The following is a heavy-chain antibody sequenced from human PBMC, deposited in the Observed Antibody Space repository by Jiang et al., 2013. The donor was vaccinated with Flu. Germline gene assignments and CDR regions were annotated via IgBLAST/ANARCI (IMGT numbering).Heavy chain of an antibody. CDR3: ASSVGNYYDSSGYYGDRHNYYYYYGIDV. J-gene: IGHJ6*02. CDR1: GGTFSSYT. Sequence: GAEVKKPGSSVKVSCKASGGTFSSYTISWVRQAPGQGLEWMGRIIPILGIANYAQKFQGRVTITADKSTSTAYMELSSLRSEDTAVYYCASSVGNYYDSSGYYGDRHNYYYYYGIDVWGQGTTVTVSS. D-gene: IGHD3-22*01. CDR2: IIPILGIA. V-gene: IGHV1-69*02.